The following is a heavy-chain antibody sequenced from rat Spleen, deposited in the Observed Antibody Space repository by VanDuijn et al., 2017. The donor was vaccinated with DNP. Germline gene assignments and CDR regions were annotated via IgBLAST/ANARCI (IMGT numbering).Heavy chain of an antibody. CDR2: ISYNGGTP. CDR3: ARHRTIMPYYYSMDA. J-gene: IGHJ4*01. D-gene: IGHD1-12*01. Sequence: EVLLVESDGGFVQPGGSLELSCAVSGFTFNDYYMAWVRQAPAKGLEWVATISYNGGTPYYRDSVKGRFTISRDNAQSTLYLQIDSLRSEDTATYYCARHRTIMPYYYSMDAWGQGASVTVSS. V-gene: IGHV5-7*01. CDR1: GFTFNDYY.